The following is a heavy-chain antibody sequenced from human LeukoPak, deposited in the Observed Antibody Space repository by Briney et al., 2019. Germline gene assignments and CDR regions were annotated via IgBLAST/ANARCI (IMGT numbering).Heavy chain of an antibody. CDR3: ARRDDYDSSGYLPGAPDY. CDR2: INHSGST. CDR1: GGSFSGYY. D-gene: IGHD3-22*01. V-gene: IGHV4-34*01. J-gene: IGHJ4*02. Sequence: PSETLSLTCAVYGGSFSGYYWSWIRQPPGKGLEWIGEINHSGSTNYNPSLKSRVTISVDTSKNQFSLKLSSVTAADTAVYYCARRDDYDSSGYLPGAPDYWGQGTLATVSS.